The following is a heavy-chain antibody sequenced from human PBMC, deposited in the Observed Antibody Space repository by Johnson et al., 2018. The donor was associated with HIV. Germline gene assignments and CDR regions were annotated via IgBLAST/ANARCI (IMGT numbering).Heavy chain of an antibody. V-gene: IGHV3-13*01. Sequence: EVQLVESGGGLVQPGGSLRLSCAASGFTFSSYDMHWVRQATGKGLEWVSGIGISGNTNYPGSVKGRFTISRDNSKNTLYLQMNSPRAEDTAVYYCARDRGQWLLGMSDAFDIWGQGTMVTVSS. J-gene: IGHJ3*02. CDR3: ARDRGQWLLGMSDAFDI. D-gene: IGHD3-22*01. CDR1: GFTFSSYD. CDR2: IGISGNT.